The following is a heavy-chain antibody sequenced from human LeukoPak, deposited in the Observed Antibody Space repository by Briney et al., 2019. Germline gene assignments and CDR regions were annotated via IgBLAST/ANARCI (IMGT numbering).Heavy chain of an antibody. CDR3: ARVGIAAAREYYYYYYMDV. CDR1: GYTFTSCA. V-gene: IGHV7-4-1*02. D-gene: IGHD6-13*01. CDR2: INTNTGNP. Sequence: ASVKVSCKASGYTFTSCAMNWVRQAPGQGLEWMGWINTNTGNPTYAQGFTGRFVFSLDTSVSTAYLQISSLKAEDTAVYYCARVGIAAAREYYYYYYMDVWGKGTTVTVSS. J-gene: IGHJ6*03.